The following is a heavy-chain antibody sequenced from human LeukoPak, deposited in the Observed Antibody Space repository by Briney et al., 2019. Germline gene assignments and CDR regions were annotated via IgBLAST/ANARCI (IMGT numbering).Heavy chain of an antibody. Sequence: GGSLRLSCAASGFTFSSYGMHWVRQAPGKGLEWVAFIRYDGSNKYYADSVKGRFTISRDNSKNTLYLQMNGLRAEDTAVYYCAKRKAAAGSLDYWGQGTLVTVSS. CDR1: GFTFSSYG. CDR3: AKRKAAAGSLDY. CDR2: IRYDGSNK. V-gene: IGHV3-30*02. J-gene: IGHJ4*02. D-gene: IGHD6-13*01.